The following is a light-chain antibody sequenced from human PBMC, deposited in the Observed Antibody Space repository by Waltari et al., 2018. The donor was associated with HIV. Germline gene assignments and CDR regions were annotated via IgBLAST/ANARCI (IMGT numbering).Light chain of an antibody. CDR1: SGSVSTSYY. J-gene: IGLJ3*02. CDR3: VLYMGSGIWV. CDR2: NTN. Sequence: QTVVTQEPSFSVSPGGTVTLTCGLSSGSVSTSYYPSWYQQTPGQAPPTLIYNTNTRSSGVPARFSGSILGNKAALTITGAQADDESDYYCVLYMGSGIWVFGGGTKLTVL. V-gene: IGLV8-61*01.